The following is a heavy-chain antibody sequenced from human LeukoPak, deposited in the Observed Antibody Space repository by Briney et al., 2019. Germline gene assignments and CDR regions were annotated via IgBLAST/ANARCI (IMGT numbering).Heavy chain of an antibody. Sequence: GGSLRLSCAASGFTVSTDYMTWVRQAPGKGLEWVSVIYGGHTAYYADSVKDRFTISRDNPKNTLNLQMNSLRAEDTAVYYCAREIGQLGGAFDIWGQGTMVTVSS. CDR3: AREIGQLGGAFDI. CDR2: IYGGHTA. V-gene: IGHV3-53*01. J-gene: IGHJ3*02. CDR1: GFTVSTDY. D-gene: IGHD7-27*01.